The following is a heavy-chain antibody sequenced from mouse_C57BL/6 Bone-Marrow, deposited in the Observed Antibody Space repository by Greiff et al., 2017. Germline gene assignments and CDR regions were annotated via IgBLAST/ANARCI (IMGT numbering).Heavy chain of an antibody. J-gene: IGHJ2*01. CDR2: ISYDGSN. CDR3: ARIYYGNYVEDY. Sequence: EVKLLESGPGLVKPSQSLSLTCSVTGYSITSGYYWNWIRQFPGNQLEWMGYISYDGSNKYNPSLKNRISITRDTSKNQFFLKLNSVTTEDTATSYCARIYYGNYVEDYEGQGTTLTVSS. V-gene: IGHV3-6*01. CDR1: GYSITSGYY. D-gene: IGHD2-1*01.